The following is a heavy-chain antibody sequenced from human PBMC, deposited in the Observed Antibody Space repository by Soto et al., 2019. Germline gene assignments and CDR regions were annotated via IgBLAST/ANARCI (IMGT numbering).Heavy chain of an antibody. CDR2: INHSGST. Sequence: SETLSLTCAVYGGSFSGYYWSWIRQPPGKGLEWIGEINHSGSTNYNPSLKSRVTISVDTSKNQFSLKLSSVTAADTAVYYCARGVITMVRGVQKKWWFDPWGQGTLVTVSS. CDR3: ARGVITMVRGVQKKWWFDP. V-gene: IGHV4-34*01. D-gene: IGHD3-10*01. CDR1: GGSFSGYY. J-gene: IGHJ5*02.